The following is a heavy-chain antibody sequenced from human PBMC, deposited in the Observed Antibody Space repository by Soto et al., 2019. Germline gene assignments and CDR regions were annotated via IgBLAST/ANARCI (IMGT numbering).Heavy chain of an antibody. CDR2: IYYSGST. D-gene: IGHD3-22*01. V-gene: IGHV4-31*03. J-gene: IGHJ3*02. CDR3: ARSVVITRSGCGAFDI. Sequence: PSETLSLTCTVSGGSISSGGYYWSWIRQHPGKGLEWIGYIYYSGSTYYNPSLKSRVTISVDTSKNQFSLKLSSVTAADTAVYYCARSVVITRSGCGAFDIWGQGTMVTVSS. CDR1: GGSISSGGYY.